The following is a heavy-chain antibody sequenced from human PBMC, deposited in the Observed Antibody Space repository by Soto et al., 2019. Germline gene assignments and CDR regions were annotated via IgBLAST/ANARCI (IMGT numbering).Heavy chain of an antibody. J-gene: IGHJ5*02. CDR1: GGSISSYY. CDR3: ARHSRDYYGSGAYNWFDP. V-gene: IGHV4-59*08. CDR2: IYYSGST. D-gene: IGHD3-10*01. Sequence: PSETLSLTCTVSGGSISSYYWSWIRQPPGKGLEWIGYIYYSGSTNYNPSLKSRVTISVDTSKNQFSLKLSSVTAADTAVYYCARHSRDYYGSGAYNWFDPWGQGTLVTVSS.